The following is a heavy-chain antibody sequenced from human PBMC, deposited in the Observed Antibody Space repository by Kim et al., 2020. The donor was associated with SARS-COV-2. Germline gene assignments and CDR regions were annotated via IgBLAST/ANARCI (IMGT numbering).Heavy chain of an antibody. CDR2: LYSGGST. D-gene: IGHD1-26*01. CDR1: GFTVSSNY. J-gene: IGHJ3*02. Sequence: GGSLRLSCAASGFTVSSNYMSWVRQAPGKGLEWVSVLYSGGSTYYADSVRGRFTISRDNSKNTLYLQMNSLRAEDTAVYYCARGLVYSGSPWPNAFDIWGQGTMVTVSS. V-gene: IGHV3-66*01. CDR3: ARGLVYSGSPWPNAFDI.